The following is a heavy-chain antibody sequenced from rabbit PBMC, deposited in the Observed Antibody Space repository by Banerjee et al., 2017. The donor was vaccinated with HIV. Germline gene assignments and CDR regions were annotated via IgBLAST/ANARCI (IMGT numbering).Heavy chain of an antibody. CDR1: GFDFGNNG. CDR2: IVAGDGST. D-gene: IGHD4-1*01. J-gene: IGHJ4*01. CDR3: AREGGILMAGAFNL. Sequence: QEQLVESGGGLVQPEGSLTLTCKASGFDFGNNGMCWVRQAPGKGPEWIACIVAGDGSTYYASWVSGRFTISRNTSLATVTLQVTSLTAADTATYFCAREGGILMAGAFNLWGPGTLVTVS. V-gene: IGHV1S47*01.